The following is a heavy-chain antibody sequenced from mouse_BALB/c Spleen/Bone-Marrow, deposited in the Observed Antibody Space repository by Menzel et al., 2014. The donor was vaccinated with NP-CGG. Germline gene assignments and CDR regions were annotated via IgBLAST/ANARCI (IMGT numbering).Heavy chain of an antibody. Sequence: VQLQQSGAELVKPGASVKLTCTASGFSIKDTYMHWVKQRPEQGLEWIGRFDSANGNTKYDPKFQGKATITADTTSNTAYLQLSSLTSEDTAVYYCATYYYSGNYGFAYWGQRTLVTVSS. V-gene: IGHV14-3*02. CDR3: ATYYYSGNYGFAY. D-gene: IGHD1-1*01. CDR1: GFSIKDTY. CDR2: FDSANGNT. J-gene: IGHJ3*01.